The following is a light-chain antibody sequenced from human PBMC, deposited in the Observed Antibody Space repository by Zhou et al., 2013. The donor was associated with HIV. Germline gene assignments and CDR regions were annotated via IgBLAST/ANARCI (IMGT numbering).Light chain of an antibody. CDR3: QQYNNWPPWT. Sequence: DIQMTQSPSSLSASVGDRVTITCRASKDISNSLAWYQQKTGKAPKLLVYAASRLQSGVPSRFSGSGSGTDYTLTISSLQPEDFAVYFCQQYNNWPPWTFGQGTRVEIK. V-gene: IGKV1-NL1*01. CDR2: AAS. J-gene: IGKJ1*01. CDR1: KDISNS.